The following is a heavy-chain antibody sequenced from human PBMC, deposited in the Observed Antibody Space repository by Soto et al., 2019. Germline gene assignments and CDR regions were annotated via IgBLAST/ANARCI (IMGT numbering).Heavy chain of an antibody. CDR2: IWYDGSKK. V-gene: IGHV3-33*08. D-gene: IGHD3-9*01. Sequence: QVQLVESGGGVVQPGRSLRLSCAASGFTFSVYGMHWVRQAPGKGLEWVAIIWYDGSKKYYADSVKDRFTISRDISKNTRKREMISMRAEDTAVYYGACRRVTLFGAYCMDVWGQGTTVTVSS. J-gene: IGHJ6*02. CDR3: ACRRVTLFGAYCMDV. CDR1: GFTFSVYG.